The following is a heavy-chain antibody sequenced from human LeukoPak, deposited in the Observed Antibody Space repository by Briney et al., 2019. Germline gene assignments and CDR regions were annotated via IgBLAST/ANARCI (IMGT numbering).Heavy chain of an antibody. D-gene: IGHD3-16*01. J-gene: IGHJ4*02. V-gene: IGHV3-13*01. CDR1: GSTFSSYD. Sequence: GGSLRLSCAASGSTFSSYDMHWVRQATGKGLEWVSTIGTAGDTYYPGSVKGRFTISRENAKNSLYLQMNSPRAGDTAVYYCARGSFGGAVLHWGQGTLVTVSS. CDR2: IGTAGDT. CDR3: ARGSFGGAVLH.